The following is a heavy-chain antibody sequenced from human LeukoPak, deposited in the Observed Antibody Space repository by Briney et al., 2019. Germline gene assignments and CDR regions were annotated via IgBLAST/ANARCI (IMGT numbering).Heavy chain of an antibody. CDR3: ARDNYDSSGPYYFDY. Sequence: PGGSLRLSCAASGFTFSSYNINWARQAPGKGLEWASSISSSSSYIYYADSVKGRFTISRDNAKNSLYLQMNSLRAEDTAVYYCARDNYDSSGPYYFDYWGQGTLVTVSS. D-gene: IGHD3-22*01. V-gene: IGHV3-21*01. J-gene: IGHJ4*02. CDR1: GFTFSSYN. CDR2: ISSSSSYI.